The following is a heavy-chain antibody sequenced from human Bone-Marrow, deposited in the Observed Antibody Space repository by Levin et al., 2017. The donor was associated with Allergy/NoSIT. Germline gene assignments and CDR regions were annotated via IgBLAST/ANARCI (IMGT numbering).Heavy chain of an antibody. V-gene: IGHV3-30*12. CDR1: GFTFSKFG. CDR3: ARDPDSSGYDDDDSPKDWFDP. Sequence: GGSLRLSCVVSGFTFSKFGMHWVRQAPGKGLEWVALISSDGSQKHYSDSVKGRFTISRDNSRNTLFLQMNSLRVEDTALYYCARDPDSSGYDDDDSPKDWFDPWGQGTLVTVSS. D-gene: IGHD5-12*01. J-gene: IGHJ5*02. CDR2: ISSDGSQK.